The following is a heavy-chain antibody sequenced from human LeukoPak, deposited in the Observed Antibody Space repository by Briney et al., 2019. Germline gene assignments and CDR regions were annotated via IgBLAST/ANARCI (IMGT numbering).Heavy chain of an antibody. CDR1: GFTFSCYA. D-gene: IGHD2-15*01. CDR3: AREGVVVVAAKWGIDAFDI. J-gene: IGHJ3*02. Sequence: GGSLRLSCAASGFTFSCYAMHWVRQAPGKGLEWVAVISYDGSNKYYADSVKGRFTISRDNSKNTLYLQMNSLRAEDTAVYYCAREGVVVVAAKWGIDAFDIWGQGTMVTVSS. CDR2: ISYDGSNK. V-gene: IGHV3-30-3*01.